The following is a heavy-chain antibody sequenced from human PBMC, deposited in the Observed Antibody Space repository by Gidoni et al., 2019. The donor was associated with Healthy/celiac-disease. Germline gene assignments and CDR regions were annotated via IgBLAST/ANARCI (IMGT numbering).Heavy chain of an antibody. Sequence: EVQLLESGGGLVQPGGSLSLSCAASGFTFSSYAMSWVRQAPGQGLEGVSAIIGSGGRTYYADSVKGRFTSSRDNSKNTLYLQMNSLRAEDTAVYYCAKGRAMIVVVTIDFDYWGQGTLVTVSS. CDR3: AKGRAMIVVVTIDFDY. J-gene: IGHJ4*02. D-gene: IGHD3-22*01. CDR1: GFTFSSYA. V-gene: IGHV3-23*01. CDR2: IIGSGGRT.